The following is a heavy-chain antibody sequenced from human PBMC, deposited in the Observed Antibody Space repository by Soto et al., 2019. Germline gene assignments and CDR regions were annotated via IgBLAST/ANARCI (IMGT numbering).Heavy chain of an antibody. Sequence: GGSLRLSCAASGFTFSSYSMNWVRQAPGKGLEWVSYISSSSSTIYYADSVKGRFTISRDNAKNSLYLQMNSLRDEDTAVYYCARDPSYAYDLYYFDYWGQGTLVTVSS. CDR1: GFTFSSYS. V-gene: IGHV3-48*02. CDR3: ARDPSYAYDLYYFDY. D-gene: IGHD1-26*01. J-gene: IGHJ4*02. CDR2: ISSSSSTI.